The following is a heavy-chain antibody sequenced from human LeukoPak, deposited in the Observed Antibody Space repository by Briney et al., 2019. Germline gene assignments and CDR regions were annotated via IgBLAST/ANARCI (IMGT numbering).Heavy chain of an antibody. J-gene: IGHJ5*02. CDR1: GDSVSSNSAA. D-gene: IGHD1-7*01. CDR3: ARGSPHITGTTSFDP. V-gene: IGHV6-1*01. Sequence: SQTLSLTCAISGDSVSSNSAAWNWIRQSPSRGLERLGRTYYRSKWYNDYAVSVKSRITINPDTSKNQFSLQLNSVTPEDTAVYYCARGSPHITGTTSFDPWGQGTLVTVSS. CDR2: TYYRSKWYN.